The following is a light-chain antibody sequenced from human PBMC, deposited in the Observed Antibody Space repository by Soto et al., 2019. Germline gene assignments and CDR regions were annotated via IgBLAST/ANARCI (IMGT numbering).Light chain of an antibody. CDR3: QQLKTFPPFFT. V-gene: IGKV1-9*01. Sequence: DIQLTQSPSFLSASVGDRVTITCRASQGIRSYLAWYQQRPGKAPELLIYGASTLRPGGASRFSGSGSGTEFTLTISSLQPEDFATSFCQQLKTFPPFFTFGPGTKVDIK. J-gene: IGKJ3*01. CDR1: QGIRSY. CDR2: GAS.